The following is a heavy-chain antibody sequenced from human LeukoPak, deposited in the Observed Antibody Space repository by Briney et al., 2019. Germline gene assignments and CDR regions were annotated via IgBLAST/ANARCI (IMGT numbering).Heavy chain of an antibody. V-gene: IGHV1-69*05. D-gene: IGHD3/OR15-3a*01. CDR1: GGTFSSYA. J-gene: IGHJ4*02. Sequence: SVKVSXKASGGTFSSYAISWVRQAPGQGLEWMGRIIPIFGTANYAQKFQGRVTITTDESTSTAYMELSSLRSEDTAVYYCATMDWYYFDYWGQGTLVTVSS. CDR3: ATMDWYYFDY. CDR2: IIPIFGTA.